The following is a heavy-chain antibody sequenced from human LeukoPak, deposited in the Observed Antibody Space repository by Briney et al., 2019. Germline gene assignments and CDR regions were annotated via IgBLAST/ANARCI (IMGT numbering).Heavy chain of an antibody. Sequence: ASVKVSCKASGGTFSSYAISWVRQAPGQGLEWMGGIIPMFGIANYAQKFQGRVTIIADEYMTTAYTELSSLSSEDTAVYYCARGPPKEYYYYYMDVWGKGTTVTISS. CDR3: ARGPPKEYYYYYMDV. CDR1: GGTFSSYA. J-gene: IGHJ6*03. V-gene: IGHV1-69*13. CDR2: IIPMFGIA.